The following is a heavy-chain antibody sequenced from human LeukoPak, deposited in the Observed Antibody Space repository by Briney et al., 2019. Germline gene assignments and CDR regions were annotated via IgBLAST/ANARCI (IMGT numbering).Heavy chain of an antibody. CDR1: GFTFSSYG. V-gene: IGHV3-30*02. CDR2: IRYDGSNK. Sequence: SGGSLRLSCAASGFTFSSYGMHWVRQAPGKGLEWVAFIRYDGSNKYYADSVKGRFTISRDNSKNTLYLQMNSLRAEDTAVYYCAKIGYSNGALVGDDYWGQGTLLTVSS. CDR3: AKIGYSNGALVGDDY. J-gene: IGHJ4*02. D-gene: IGHD4-11*01.